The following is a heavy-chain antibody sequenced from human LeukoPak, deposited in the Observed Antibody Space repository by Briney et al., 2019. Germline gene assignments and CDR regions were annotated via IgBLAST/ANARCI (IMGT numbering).Heavy chain of an antibody. V-gene: IGHV4-34*01. Sequence: SETLSLTCTVYGGYFRGYYWRWLRQPPGKGLEWIGEINHSGSTNYNPSLKSRVTISVDTSKNQFSLKLSSVTAADTAVYFCARVSPPSGHGYYFDYWGQGTLVTVSS. CDR1: GGYFRGYY. J-gene: IGHJ4*02. CDR2: INHSGST. CDR3: ARVSPPSGHGYYFDY. D-gene: IGHD3-10*01.